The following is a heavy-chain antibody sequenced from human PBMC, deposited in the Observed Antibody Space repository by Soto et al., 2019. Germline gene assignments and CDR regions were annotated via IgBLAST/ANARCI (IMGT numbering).Heavy chain of an antibody. J-gene: IGHJ4*02. CDR1: GDSISSDYYH. CDR2: SGST. Sequence: SETLSLTCTVSGDSISSDYYHWTWIRQPPGKGLEWIGSSGSTYNNPSLKSRVTISVDTSKNQFSLNLSSVTAADTAVYYCARHVAFCTNGACYTRFSDYWGQGTLVTVSS. CDR3: ARHVAFCTNGACYTRFSDY. V-gene: IGHV4-39*01. D-gene: IGHD2-8*01.